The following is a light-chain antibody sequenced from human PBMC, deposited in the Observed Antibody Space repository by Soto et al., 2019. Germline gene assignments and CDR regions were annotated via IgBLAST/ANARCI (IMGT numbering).Light chain of an antibody. CDR3: QQYNNWPPIT. J-gene: IGKJ5*01. Sequence: EIMMTQSPATLSVSPGERATLSCRASQSVRNNLAWYQQRRGQAPRLLIYYASTRATGVPARFSGSGSGTEFTLTISSLQAEDSALYYCQQYNNWPPITFGQGTRLAIK. CDR1: QSVRNN. CDR2: YAS. V-gene: IGKV3-15*01.